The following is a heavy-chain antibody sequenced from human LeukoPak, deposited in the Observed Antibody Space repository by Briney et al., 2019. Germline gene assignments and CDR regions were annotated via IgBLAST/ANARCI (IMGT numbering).Heavy chain of an antibody. J-gene: IGHJ4*02. Sequence: SETLSLTCTVSGGSLSSGGYYWGWLRQHPGRGLEWIGYIYYSGRTYYNPSLKSRVTISVHTSKNQFSLKLSSVTAADTAVYYCAREEGNAGYYDYWGQGTLVTVSS. CDR1: GGSLSSGGYY. D-gene: IGHD3-9*01. V-gene: IGHV4-31*03. CDR3: AREEGNAGYYDY. CDR2: IYYSGRT.